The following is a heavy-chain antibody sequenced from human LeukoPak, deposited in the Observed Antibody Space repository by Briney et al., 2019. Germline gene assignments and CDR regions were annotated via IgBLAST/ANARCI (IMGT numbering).Heavy chain of an antibody. D-gene: IGHD3-9*01. J-gene: IGHJ4*02. CDR1: GYIFTSYG. CDR3: ARVGDILTGYPYYFDY. Sequence: ASVKVSCKTSGYIFTSYGINWVRQAPGQGLEWMGWISAYNGNTNYAQNLQGRVTMTTDTSATTAYMELRSLRSDDTAVYHCARVGDILTGYPYYFDYWGQGTLVTVSS. CDR2: ISAYNGNT. V-gene: IGHV1-18*01.